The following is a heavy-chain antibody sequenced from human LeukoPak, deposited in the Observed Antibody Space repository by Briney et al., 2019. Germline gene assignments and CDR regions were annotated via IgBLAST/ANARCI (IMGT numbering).Heavy chain of an antibody. CDR1: GYTFSSYA. Sequence: ASVKVSCKASGYTFSSYAMQWVRQAPGQRLEWMGWVNAANGNTKYSQKFQGRLTITWDTSASAAYMELGSLSSEDTAVYYCARNKWGDTDFDYWGQGTLVTVSS. V-gene: IGHV1-3*01. CDR3: ARNKWGDTDFDY. J-gene: IGHJ4*02. D-gene: IGHD1-26*01. CDR2: VNAANGNT.